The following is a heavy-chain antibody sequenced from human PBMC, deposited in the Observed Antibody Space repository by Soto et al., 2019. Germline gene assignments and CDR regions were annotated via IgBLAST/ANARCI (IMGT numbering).Heavy chain of an antibody. D-gene: IGHD2-2*01. CDR2: ISWNSGET. CDR3: ASSPQYCSNPNCRAYVAY. Sequence: EVQLVESGGGVVQPGRSLRLSCAASGFTFDNYAMHWVRQAPGKGLEWVSIISWNSGETYYAGSVKGRFIISRDCAKNSLYLQMNSLRADATALYYCASSPQYCSNPNCRAYVAYWGQGTLVTVSS. CDR1: GFTFDNYA. V-gene: IGHV3-9*01. J-gene: IGHJ4*02.